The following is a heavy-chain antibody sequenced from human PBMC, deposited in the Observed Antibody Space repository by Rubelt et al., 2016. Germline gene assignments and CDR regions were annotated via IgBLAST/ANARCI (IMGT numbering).Heavy chain of an antibody. CDR1: SSYG. CDR2: IWYDGSNK. J-gene: IGHJ5*02. Sequence: SSYGMHWVRQAPGKGLEWVAVIWYDGSNKYYADSVKGRFTISRDNSKNTLYLQRNSLRAEDTAVYYCAREKGQWLVHYWFDPWGQGTLVTVSS. CDR3: AREKGQWLVHYWFDP. V-gene: IGHV3-33*01. D-gene: IGHD6-19*01.